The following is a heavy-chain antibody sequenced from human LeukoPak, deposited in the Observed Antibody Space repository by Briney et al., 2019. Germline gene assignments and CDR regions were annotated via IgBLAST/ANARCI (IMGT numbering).Heavy chain of an antibody. Sequence: GGSLRLSCAAPGLNFDDYAIHWVRQAPGKGLEWVSLISGDGGSTFYADSVRGRFTISRDNSKNSLYLQMSSLRSEDTAFYFCARESDSSGWYEYWGQGTLVTVSS. CDR3: ARESDSSGWYEY. V-gene: IGHV3-43*02. CDR1: GLNFDDYA. CDR2: ISGDGGST. J-gene: IGHJ4*02. D-gene: IGHD6-19*01.